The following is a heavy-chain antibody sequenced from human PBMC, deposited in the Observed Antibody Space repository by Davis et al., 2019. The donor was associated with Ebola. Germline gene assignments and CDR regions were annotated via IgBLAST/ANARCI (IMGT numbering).Heavy chain of an antibody. CDR2: INSDGSST. CDR3: ASPYGSSSPAYYYYGMDV. Sequence: PGGSLRLSCAASGFTFSSYWMHWVRQAPGKGLVWVSRINSDGSSTSYADSVKGRFTISRDNAKNTLYLQMNSLRAEDTAVYYCASPYGSSSPAYYYYGMDVWGQGTTVTVSS. J-gene: IGHJ6*02. CDR1: GFTFSSYW. D-gene: IGHD6-6*01. V-gene: IGHV3-74*01.